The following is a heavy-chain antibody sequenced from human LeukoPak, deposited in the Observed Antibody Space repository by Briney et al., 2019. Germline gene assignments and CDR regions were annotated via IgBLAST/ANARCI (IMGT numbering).Heavy chain of an antibody. Sequence: GGSLRLSCAASGFIFNNYAMHCVRQAPGKGLEWVSIIEGYGNTPYYADSVKGRFTISRDNSKNTLYLQIHSLRVEDTAVYFCAKDRPGGFYSWGQGNLVIVSS. CDR2: IEGYGNTP. CDR3: AKDRPGGFYS. D-gene: IGHD3-16*01. CDR1: GFIFNNYA. V-gene: IGHV3-23*03. J-gene: IGHJ4*02.